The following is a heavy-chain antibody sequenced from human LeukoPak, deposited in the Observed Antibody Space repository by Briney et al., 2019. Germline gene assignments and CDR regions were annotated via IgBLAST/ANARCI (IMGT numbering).Heavy chain of an antibody. J-gene: IGHJ4*02. CDR2: IYYSGST. V-gene: IGHV4-39*01. CDR3: ARPLGDFWSGYYFDY. D-gene: IGHD3-3*01. Sequence: PSETLSLTCTVSGGSISSSSYYWGWIRQPPGKWLEWIGSIYYSGSTYYNPSLKSRVTISVDTTKNQFTLKVISVTAADTAVYYCARPLGDFWSGYYFDYWGQGTLVTVSS. CDR1: GGSISSSSYY.